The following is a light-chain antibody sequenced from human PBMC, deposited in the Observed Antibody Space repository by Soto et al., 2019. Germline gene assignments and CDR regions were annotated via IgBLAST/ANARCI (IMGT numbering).Light chain of an antibody. CDR2: AAS. V-gene: IGKV1-39*01. CDR3: QQYNTYSKT. J-gene: IGKJ1*01. Sequence: DIPRSPSSCSLSASVGDRVTIPCRASQSISSYLNWYQQKPGKAPKLLIYAASSLQSGVPSRFSGSGSGTEFTLTISSLQSDDFATYFCQQYNTYSKTFGQGTKVDIK. CDR1: QSISSY.